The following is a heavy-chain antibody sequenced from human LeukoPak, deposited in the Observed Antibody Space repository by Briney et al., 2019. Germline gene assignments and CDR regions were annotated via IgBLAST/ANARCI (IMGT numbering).Heavy chain of an antibody. CDR1: GGSFSGYY. CDR3: ARTRTYLDY. CDR2: ISDTGTS. Sequence: PSETLSLTCAVYGGSFSGYYWSWIRQPPGRGLEWIGYISDTGTSIYNPSLKNRLSMLVDTSKNHFYLNLTSVTAADTAIYYCARTRTYLDYWGQGALVTVSS. J-gene: IGHJ4*02. V-gene: IGHV4-59*01. D-gene: IGHD1-7*01.